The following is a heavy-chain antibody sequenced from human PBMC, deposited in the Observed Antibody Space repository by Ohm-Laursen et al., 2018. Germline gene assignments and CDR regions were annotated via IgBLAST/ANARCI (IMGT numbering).Heavy chain of an antibody. D-gene: IGHD3-22*01. CDR2: ISSSGSTI. CDR1: GFTFSDYY. CDR3: ARDYRYYDSSGYPG. V-gene: IGHV3-11*04. J-gene: IGHJ4*02. Sequence: GSLRLSCAASGFTFSDYYMSWIRQAPGKGLEWVSYISSSGSTIYYADSVKGRFTISRDNAKNSLYLQMNSLRAEDTAVYYCARDYRYYDSSGYPGWGQGTLVTVSS.